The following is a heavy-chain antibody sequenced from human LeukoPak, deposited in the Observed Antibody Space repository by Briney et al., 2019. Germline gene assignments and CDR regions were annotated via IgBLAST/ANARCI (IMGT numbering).Heavy chain of an antibody. CDR2: IYYSVTT. CDR3: ARENYGRLD. Sequence: KASETLSLTCTVSGGSISRYYWSWIRQPPGKGLEWIGYIYYSVTTDYNPSLKSRVTISVDTSKSQFSLQMSSVTAEDTAVYYCARENYGRLDWGQRTLVTVSS. CDR1: GGSISRYY. V-gene: IGHV4-59*01. D-gene: IGHD3-16*01. J-gene: IGHJ4*02.